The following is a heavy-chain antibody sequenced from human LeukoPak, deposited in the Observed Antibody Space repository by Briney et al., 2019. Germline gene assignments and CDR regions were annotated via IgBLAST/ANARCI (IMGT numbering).Heavy chain of an antibody. J-gene: IGHJ4*02. D-gene: IGHD4-23*01. CDR1: GFTFSSYG. V-gene: IGHV3-48*04. Sequence: GGSLRLSCAASGFTFSSYGMSWVRQAPGKGLEWVSYISSSGSTIFYADSVKGRFTISRDNAKNSLFLQMNSLRAEDTAVYYCARGYGGNSYFDYWGQGTLVTVSS. CDR2: ISSSGSTI. CDR3: ARGYGGNSYFDY.